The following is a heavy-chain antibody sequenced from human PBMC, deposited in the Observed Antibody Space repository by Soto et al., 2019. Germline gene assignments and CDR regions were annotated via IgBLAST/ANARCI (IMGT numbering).Heavy chain of an antibody. CDR3: ARVGVYDSSGYYSSATAAFDI. J-gene: IGHJ3*02. CDR2: INPNSGGT. D-gene: IGHD3-22*01. CDR1: GYTFTGYY. V-gene: IGHV1-2*04. Sequence: ASVKVSCKASGYTFTGYYMHWVRQAPGQGLEWMGWINPNSGGTNYAQKFQGWVTMTRDTSISTAYMELSRLRSDDTAVYYCARVGVYDSSGYYSSATAAFDIWGQGTMVTVSS.